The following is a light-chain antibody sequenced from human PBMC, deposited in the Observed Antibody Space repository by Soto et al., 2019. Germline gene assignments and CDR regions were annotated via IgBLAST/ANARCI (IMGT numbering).Light chain of an antibody. J-gene: IGKJ3*01. V-gene: IGKV1-39*01. CDR3: QQSNSSLT. Sequence: DIQLTQSPSSLSSSVGDRVTITCRASQSISSYLNWYQQKPGKAPKLLIYAASSLKSGVPSRFSGSGSGTDFTLTISSLQPEDFATYYCQQSNSSLTFGPGTKVDIK. CDR1: QSISSY. CDR2: AAS.